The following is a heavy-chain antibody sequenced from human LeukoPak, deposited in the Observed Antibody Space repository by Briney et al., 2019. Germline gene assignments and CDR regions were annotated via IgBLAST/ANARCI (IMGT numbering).Heavy chain of an antibody. CDR2: IYYSGST. CDR1: GGSISSSSYY. J-gene: IGHJ6*02. D-gene: IGHD5-18*01. V-gene: IGHV4-39*07. CDR3: ARGQQLWFRYYGMDV. Sequence: SETLSLTCTVSGGSISSSSYYWGWLRQPPGKGLEWIGSIYYSGSTYYNPSLKSRVTISVDTSKNQFSLKLSSVTAADTAVYYCARGQQLWFRYYGMDVWGQGTTVTVSS.